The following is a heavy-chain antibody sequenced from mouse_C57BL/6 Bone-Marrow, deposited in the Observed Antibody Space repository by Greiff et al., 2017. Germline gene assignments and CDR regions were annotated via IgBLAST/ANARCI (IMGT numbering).Heavy chain of an antibody. CDR1: GYTFTSYW. CDR3: ARRGPYDYYWYFDV. CDR2: IDPSDSYT. J-gene: IGHJ1*03. D-gene: IGHD2-4*01. V-gene: IGHV1-69*01. Sequence: QVQLKQPGAELVMPGASVKLSCKASGYTFTSYWMHWVKQRPGQGLEWIGEIDPSDSYTNYNQKFKGKSTLTVDKSSSTAYMQLSSLTSEDSAVYYCARRGPYDYYWYFDVWGTGTTVTVSS.